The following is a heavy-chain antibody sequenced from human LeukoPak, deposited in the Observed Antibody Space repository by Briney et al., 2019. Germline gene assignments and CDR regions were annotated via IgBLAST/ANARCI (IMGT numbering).Heavy chain of an antibody. CDR1: GGSISSYY. D-gene: IGHD6-19*01. V-gene: IGHV4-59*01. J-gene: IGHJ6*02. Sequence: PSETLSLTCTVSGGSISSYYWSWIRQPPGKGLEWIGYIYYSGSTNFNPSLKSRVTISVDTSKNQFSLKLSSVTAADTAVYYCARARDSSGWYDYYYGMDVWGQGTTVTVSS. CDR2: IYYSGST. CDR3: ARARDSSGWYDYYYGMDV.